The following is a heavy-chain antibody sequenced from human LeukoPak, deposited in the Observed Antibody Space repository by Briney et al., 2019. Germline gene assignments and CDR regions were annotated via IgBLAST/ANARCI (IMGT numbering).Heavy chain of an antibody. CDR3: ARRGGSGWYYFDY. V-gene: IGHV4-31*03. Sequence: SETLSLTCTVSGGSISSGGYYWSWIRQHPGKGLEWIGYIYYSGSTYYNPSLKSRVTISVDTSKHQFSLKLSSVTAADTAVYYCARRGGSGWYYFDYWGQGTLVTVSS. D-gene: IGHD6-19*01. CDR2: IYYSGST. CDR1: GGSISSGGYY. J-gene: IGHJ4*02.